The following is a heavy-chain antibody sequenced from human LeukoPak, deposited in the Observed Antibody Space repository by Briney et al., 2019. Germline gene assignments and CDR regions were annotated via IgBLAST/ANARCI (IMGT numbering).Heavy chain of an antibody. CDR3: AKDRSGYSSGWYGWFDY. D-gene: IGHD6-19*01. CDR1: GFTFSSNV. CDR2: ITGSGGSI. J-gene: IGHJ4*02. V-gene: IGHV3-23*01. Sequence: PGGSLRLSCAASGFTFSSNVMSWVRRAPGKGLEWVSSITGSGGSIYYADSVKGRFTISRDNSKNTLYLQMNSLRAEDTAVYYCAKDRSGYSSGWYGWFDYWGQGTLVTVSS.